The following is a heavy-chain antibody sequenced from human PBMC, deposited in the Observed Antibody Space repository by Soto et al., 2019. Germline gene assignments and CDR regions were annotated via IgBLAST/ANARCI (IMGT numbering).Heavy chain of an antibody. J-gene: IGHJ6*02. CDR1: GYSFTSYW. CDR3: ARNIGATTGRRYYYYGMDV. CDR2: IYPGDSDT. V-gene: IGHV5-51*01. Sequence: GESLKISCKGSGYSFTSYWIGWVRQMPGKGLEWMGIIYPGDSDTRYSPSFQGQVTISADKSISTAYLQWSSLKASDTAMYYCARNIGATTGRRYYYYGMDVWGRGTTVTVSS. D-gene: IGHD5-12*01.